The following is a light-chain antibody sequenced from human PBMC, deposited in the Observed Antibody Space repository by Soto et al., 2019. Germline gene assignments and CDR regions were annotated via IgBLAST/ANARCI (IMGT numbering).Light chain of an antibody. CDR1: SGHSSYI. J-gene: IGLJ3*02. CDR3: ETWDSNTRV. CDR2: LEGSGSY. V-gene: IGLV4-60*02. Sequence: QPVLTQSSSASASLGSSVKLTCTLSSGHSSYIIAWHQQQPGKAPRYLMKLEGSGSYNKGSGVPDHFSGSSSGADRYLTISILQFEDVADYYCETWDSNTRVFGGGTKLTVL.